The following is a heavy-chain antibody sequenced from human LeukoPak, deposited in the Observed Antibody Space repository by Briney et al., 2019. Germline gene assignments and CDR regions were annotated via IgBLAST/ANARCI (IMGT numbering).Heavy chain of an antibody. J-gene: IGHJ5*02. V-gene: IGHV1-69*04. Sequence: SVKVSCKASGGTFSSYAISWVRQAPGQGLEWMGRIIPIFGIANYAQKFQGRVTITADKSTSAAYMELSSLRSEDTAVYYCARDGGKDIVVVPAADNWFDPRGQGTLVTVSS. CDR3: ARDGGKDIVVVPAADNWFDP. D-gene: IGHD2-2*01. CDR2: IIPIFGIA. CDR1: GGTFSSYA.